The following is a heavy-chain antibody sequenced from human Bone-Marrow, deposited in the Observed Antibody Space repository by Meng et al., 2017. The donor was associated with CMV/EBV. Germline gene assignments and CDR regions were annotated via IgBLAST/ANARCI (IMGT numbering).Heavy chain of an antibody. CDR1: GGSITTNY. CDR3: ARGRVHRPDY. V-gene: IGHV4-34*01. CDR2: INHSGST. D-gene: IGHD1-1*01. J-gene: IGHJ4*02. Sequence: SETLSLTCTVSGGSITTNYYTWIRQPPGKGLEWIGEINHSGSTNYNPSLKSRVTISVDTSKNQFSLKLSSVTAADTAVYYCARGRVHRPDYWGQGTLVTVSS.